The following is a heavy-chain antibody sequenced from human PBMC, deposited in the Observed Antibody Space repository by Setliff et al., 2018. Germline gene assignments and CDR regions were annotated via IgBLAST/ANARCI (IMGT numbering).Heavy chain of an antibody. CDR1: GYTLTSYY. J-gene: IGHJ5*02. D-gene: IGHD3-3*01. Sequence: ASVKVSCKASGYTLTSYYMHWVRQAPGQGPEWMGIINPSGGSTSYAQKFQGRVTMTRDTSTRTVYMELSSLRSEDTAVYYCARDLPYYNFWSGPSTPGWFDPWGQGTLVTVSS. CDR3: ARDLPYYNFWSGPSTPGWFDP. V-gene: IGHV1-46*01. CDR2: INPSGGST.